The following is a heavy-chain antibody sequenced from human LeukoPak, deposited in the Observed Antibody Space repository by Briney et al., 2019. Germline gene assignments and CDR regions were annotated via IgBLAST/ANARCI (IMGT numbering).Heavy chain of an antibody. J-gene: IGHJ4*02. Sequence: GGSLRLSCAASGFTFSDYYMSWIPQAPGKGLVGVSYICSSNSYTKHADHVKGRFTISRDNAKNSLYLQMNSLKAEDTAVYYCARDAMLNYDILTGYYGIDYWGQGTLVTVSS. CDR2: ICSSNSYT. D-gene: IGHD3-9*01. CDR3: ARDAMLNYDILTGYYGIDY. V-gene: IGHV3-11*06. CDR1: GFTFSDYY.